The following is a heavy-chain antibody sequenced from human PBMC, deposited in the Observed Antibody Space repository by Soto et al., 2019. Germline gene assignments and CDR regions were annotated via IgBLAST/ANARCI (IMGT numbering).Heavy chain of an antibody. CDR1: GFTLSSYA. CDR2: ISGSGGST. Sequence: GGSLRLSCAASGFTLSSYAMSWVRQAPGKGLEWVSAISGSGGSTYYADSVKGRFTISRDNSKNTLYLQMNSLRAEDTAVYYCAKETLPYYDFWSGYYTPGAFDIWGQGTMVTVSS. V-gene: IGHV3-23*01. D-gene: IGHD3-3*01. CDR3: AKETLPYYDFWSGYYTPGAFDI. J-gene: IGHJ3*02.